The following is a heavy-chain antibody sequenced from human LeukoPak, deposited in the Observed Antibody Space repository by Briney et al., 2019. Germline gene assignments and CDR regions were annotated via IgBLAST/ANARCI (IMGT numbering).Heavy chain of an antibody. D-gene: IGHD1-26*01. J-gene: IGHJ3*02. V-gene: IGHV4-39*07. Sequence: SETLSLTCTVSGGSISSSSYYWGWIRQPPGKGLEWIGEINHSGSTNYNPSLKSRVTISVDTSKNQFSLKLSSVTAADTAVYYCARGVGRLYSGSRYGPLNDAFDIWGQGTMVTVSS. CDR1: GGSISSSSYY. CDR2: INHSGST. CDR3: ARGVGRLYSGSRYGPLNDAFDI.